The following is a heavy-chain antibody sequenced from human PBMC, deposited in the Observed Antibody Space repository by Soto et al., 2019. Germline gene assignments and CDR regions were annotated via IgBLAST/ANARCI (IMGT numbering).Heavy chain of an antibody. D-gene: IGHD7-27*01. Sequence: SETLSLTCTVSGGSISSSSYYWGWIRQPPGKGLEWIGSIYYSGSTYYNPSLKSRVTISVDTSKNQFSLKLSSVTAADTAVYYCARRGGLGTYNWFDPWGQGTLVTVSS. V-gene: IGHV4-39*01. CDR1: GGSISSSSYY. CDR2: IYYSGST. CDR3: ARRGGLGTYNWFDP. J-gene: IGHJ5*02.